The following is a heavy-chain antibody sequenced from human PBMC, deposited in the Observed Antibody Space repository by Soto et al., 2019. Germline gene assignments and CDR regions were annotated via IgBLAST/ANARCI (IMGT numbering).Heavy chain of an antibody. Sequence: GGSLRLACAASGFTFSSYSMNWVRQAPGKGLEWVSSISSSSSYIYYADSVKGRFTISRDNAKNSLYLQMNSLRAEDTAVYYCARDASEFWSGYYYYMDVRDKGTTGTVSS. CDR2: ISSSSSYI. D-gene: IGHD3-3*01. CDR1: GFTFSSYS. J-gene: IGHJ6*03. CDR3: ARDASEFWSGYYYYMDV. V-gene: IGHV3-21*01.